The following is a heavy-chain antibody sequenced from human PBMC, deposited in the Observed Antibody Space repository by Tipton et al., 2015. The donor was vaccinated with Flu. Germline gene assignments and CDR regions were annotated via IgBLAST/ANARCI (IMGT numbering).Heavy chain of an antibody. CDR2: INHSGST. D-gene: IGHD3-22*01. J-gene: IGHJ4*02. CDR1: GGSFSGYY. V-gene: IGHV4-34*01. Sequence: TLSLTCAVYGGSFSGYYWSWIRQPPGKGLEWIGEINHSGSTNYNPSLKRRVTISVDTSKNQFSLKLSSVTAAGTAVYYCARRGGYFIPDDYWGQGTLVTVSS. CDR3: ARRGGYFIPDDY.